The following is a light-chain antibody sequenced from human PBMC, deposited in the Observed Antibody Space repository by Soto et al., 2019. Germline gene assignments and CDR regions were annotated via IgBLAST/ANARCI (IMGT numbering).Light chain of an antibody. J-gene: IGLJ2*01. CDR3: GADLGSGSNFGRGV. CDR2: VGTGGIVG. Sequence: QSVLTQPPSASASLGASVTLTCTLSSGYSNYKVDWYQQRPGKGPRFEMRVGTGGIVGSKGDGIPDRFSVLGSGLNRYLTIKNIQEEDESDYHCGADLGSGSNFGRGVFGGGTKVTVL. V-gene: IGLV9-49*01. CDR1: SGYSNYK.